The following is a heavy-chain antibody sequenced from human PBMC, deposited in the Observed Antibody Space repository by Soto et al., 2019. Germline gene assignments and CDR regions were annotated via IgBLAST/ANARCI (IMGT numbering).Heavy chain of an antibody. J-gene: IGHJ6*02. Sequence: QAQLVQSGAEVKKPGASVKVSCKASGYTFTGAYIHWVRQAPGQGLEWMGCINPNSGGTEFAQKFQGRVTVTRDTSITPVYMEMNRLRSGDTGVYYCARDFTTRSYGVDVWGQGPAVTVSS. CDR1: GYTFTGAY. D-gene: IGHD3-10*01. V-gene: IGHV1-2*02. CDR2: INPNSGGT. CDR3: ARDFTTRSYGVDV.